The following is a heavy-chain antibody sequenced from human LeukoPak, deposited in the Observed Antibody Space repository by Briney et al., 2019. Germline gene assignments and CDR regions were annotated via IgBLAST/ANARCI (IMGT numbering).Heavy chain of an antibody. D-gene: IGHD1-26*01. CDR1: GFTFSSYG. V-gene: IGHV3-23*01. Sequence: GGPLRLSCAASGFTFSSYGMIWVRQAPGKGLEWASAISTRGDNTYYADSVKGRFTISRDNSKNTLYLQMNSLRAEDTAVYYCARGSSGSYDYWGQGTLVTVSS. J-gene: IGHJ4*02. CDR3: ARGSSGSYDY. CDR2: ISTRGDNT.